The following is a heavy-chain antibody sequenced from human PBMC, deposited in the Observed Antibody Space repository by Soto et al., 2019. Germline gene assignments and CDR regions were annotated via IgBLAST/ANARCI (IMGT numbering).Heavy chain of an antibody. Sequence: EVLLLESGGGLVQPGGSLRLSCEASGFSFSSFAMNWVRQAPVKGLEWVSAIGDSGASTYYADSVKGRFTISRDNSRNTLYLQLNSLRAEDTAVYYCAKGVELDVWGKGTTVTVSS. CDR3: AKGVELDV. V-gene: IGHV3-23*01. J-gene: IGHJ6*04. CDR2: IGDSGAST. CDR1: GFSFSSFA. D-gene: IGHD1-26*01.